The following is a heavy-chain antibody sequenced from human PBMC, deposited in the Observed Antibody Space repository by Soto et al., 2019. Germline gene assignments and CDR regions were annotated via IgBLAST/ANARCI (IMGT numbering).Heavy chain of an antibody. Sequence: QVQLVESGGGVVQPGRSLRLSCAASGFTFSSYGMHWVRQAPGKGLEWVAVISYDGSNKYYADSVKGRFTISRDNSKNTLDRQMSSLRAEDTAVYYCANLGILWFGELSACDYDYGMDVWGQGTRVTVSS. V-gene: IGHV3-30*18. CDR1: GFTFSSYG. CDR2: ISYDGSNK. J-gene: IGHJ6*02. CDR3: ANLGILWFGELSACDYDYGMDV. D-gene: IGHD3-10*01.